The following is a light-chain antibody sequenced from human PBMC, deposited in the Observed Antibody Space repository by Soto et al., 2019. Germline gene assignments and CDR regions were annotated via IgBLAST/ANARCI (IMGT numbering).Light chain of an antibody. CDR3: QQYDTWWT. CDR2: DAS. CDR1: QNVTSS. Sequence: EIVVTQSPATLSVSPGERATLSCTASQNVTSSLAWYQQKPGQTPRLLIYDASTRADGIPDRFNGGGSGTEFTLTISSLQSEYFALYFCQQYDTWWTFGQGTRVQI. V-gene: IGKV3-15*01. J-gene: IGKJ1*01.